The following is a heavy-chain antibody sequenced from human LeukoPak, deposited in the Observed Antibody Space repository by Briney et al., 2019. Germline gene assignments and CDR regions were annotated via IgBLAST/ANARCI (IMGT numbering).Heavy chain of an antibody. J-gene: IGHJ3*02. Sequence: GGSLRLSCAASGFNFDDYGVSWVRQAPGKGLEWVSGSNWNGGNTGCADSVKGRFTVSRDNARKSLFLQMNSLRVEDTALYYCARDLYGDYGFDTWGQGTLVTVSS. CDR3: ARDLYGDYGFDT. CDR1: GFNFDDYG. V-gene: IGHV3-20*04. CDR2: SNWNGGNT. D-gene: IGHD4-17*01.